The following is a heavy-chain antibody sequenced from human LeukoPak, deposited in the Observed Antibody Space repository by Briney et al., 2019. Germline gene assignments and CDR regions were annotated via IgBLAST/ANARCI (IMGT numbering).Heavy chain of an antibody. CDR1: GGSINSYY. Sequence: SETLSLTCTVSGGSINSYYWSWIRQPPGKGLEWIGYIYYSGSTNYNPSLKSRVTISVDTSKNQFSLRLSPVTAADTAVYYCAKGSLSLMGVFDYWGQGTLVTVSS. V-gene: IGHV4-59*12. CDR3: AKGSLSLMGVFDY. J-gene: IGHJ4*02. D-gene: IGHD2-8*01. CDR2: IYYSGST.